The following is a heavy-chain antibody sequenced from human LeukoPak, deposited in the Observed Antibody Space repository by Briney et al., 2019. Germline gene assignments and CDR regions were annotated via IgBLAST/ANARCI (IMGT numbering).Heavy chain of an antibody. V-gene: IGHV4-34*01. Sequence: SETLSLTCTVSGGSISSYYWSWIRQPPGKGLEWIGEINHSGSTNYNPSLKSRVTISVDTSKNQFSLKLSSVTAADTAVYYCASSGYDTNDYWGQGTLVTVSS. D-gene: IGHD5-12*01. CDR2: INHSGST. CDR3: ASSGYDTNDY. J-gene: IGHJ4*02. CDR1: GGSISSYY.